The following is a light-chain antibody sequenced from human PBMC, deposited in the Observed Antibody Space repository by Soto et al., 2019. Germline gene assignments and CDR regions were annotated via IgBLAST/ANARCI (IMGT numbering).Light chain of an antibody. V-gene: IGKV3-20*01. J-gene: IGKJ2*01. Sequence: ESVLTQSPGTLSLSPGERATLSCRASQSVSNRYFAWYQQKPGQAPRLRIYGISNRATGIPDRFSGSRSGTDFTLTISSLEPEDFVLYYCQQYSSLPHTFGQGTKLEV. CDR3: QQYSSLPHT. CDR2: GIS. CDR1: QSVSNRY.